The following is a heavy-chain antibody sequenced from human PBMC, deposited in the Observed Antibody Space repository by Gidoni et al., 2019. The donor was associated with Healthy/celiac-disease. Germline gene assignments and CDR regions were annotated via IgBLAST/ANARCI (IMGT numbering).Heavy chain of an antibody. J-gene: IGHJ3*02. Sequence: QVQLVQSGSELKKPGASVKVSCKAAGYTFTSYAMNWVREAPGQGLEWMGWIDTNTGNPTYAPGFTGRFVFSLDTSVSTAYLQISSLKAEDTAVYYCARDLTVLRYFDWLDAFDIWGQGTMVTV. CDR3: ARDLTVLRYFDWLDAFDI. CDR2: IDTNTGNP. CDR1: GYTFTSYA. D-gene: IGHD3-9*01. V-gene: IGHV7-4-1*02.